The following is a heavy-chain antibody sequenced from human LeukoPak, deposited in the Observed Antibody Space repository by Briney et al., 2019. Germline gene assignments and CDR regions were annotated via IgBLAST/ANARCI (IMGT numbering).Heavy chain of an antibody. CDR2: ISGSAGST. CDR3: AKDPSYNSGWNKFFHQ. Sequence: GGSLRLSCAASGFTFNNYAMSWVRQARGKGLEWVSSISGSAGSTYYADSVKGRFTVSRDNSKNTLYLQVNSLRVEDTAMYYCAKDPSYNSGWNKFFHQWGQGTLVTVSS. D-gene: IGHD6-19*01. CDR1: GFTFNNYA. V-gene: IGHV3-23*01. J-gene: IGHJ1*01.